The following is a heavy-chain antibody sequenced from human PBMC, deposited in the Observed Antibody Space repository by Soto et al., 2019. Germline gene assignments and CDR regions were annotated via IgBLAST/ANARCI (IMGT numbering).Heavy chain of an antibody. D-gene: IGHD2-15*01. CDR1: GFTFSSYG. CDR2: VSSDGSDK. Sequence: QAQLVESGGGVVQPGRSLRLSCAASGFTFSSYGMHWVRQAPGKGLEWVAVVSSDGSDKYYADSVKGRFSISRDNSKNTLYLQMNSLRAEDTAVYYCAKGGRGSGGRIDYWVQGTLVTVSS. J-gene: IGHJ4*02. V-gene: IGHV3-30*18. CDR3: AKGGRGSGGRIDY.